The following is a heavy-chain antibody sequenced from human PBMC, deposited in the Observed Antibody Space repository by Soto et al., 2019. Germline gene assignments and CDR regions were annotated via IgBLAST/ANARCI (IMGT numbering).Heavy chain of an antibody. CDR1: GYTFTGYY. Sequence: ASVKVSCKASGYTFTGYYMHWVRQAPGQGLEWMGWINPNSGGTNYAQKFQGRVTMTRDTSIGTAYMELSRLRSDDTAVYYCARVGLASGGSSNQYYYYGMDVWGQGTTVTVSS. V-gene: IGHV1-2*02. J-gene: IGHJ6*02. CDR3: ARVGLASGGSSNQYYYYGMDV. CDR2: INPNSGGT. D-gene: IGHD2-15*01.